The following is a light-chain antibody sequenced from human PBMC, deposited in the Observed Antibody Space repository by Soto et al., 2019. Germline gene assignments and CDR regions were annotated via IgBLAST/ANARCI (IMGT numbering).Light chain of an antibody. Sequence: DIQMTQSPSSLSASVGDRVTITCRASQGISNYLAWYQQQPGKVPKLLIYVASTLQSGVPSRLSGSGSGTEFTLTISSLQPEYVGTYYCQRYNSAPWTFGKGTKVEIK. CDR1: QGISNY. V-gene: IGKV1-27*01. CDR3: QRYNSAPWT. J-gene: IGKJ1*01. CDR2: VAS.